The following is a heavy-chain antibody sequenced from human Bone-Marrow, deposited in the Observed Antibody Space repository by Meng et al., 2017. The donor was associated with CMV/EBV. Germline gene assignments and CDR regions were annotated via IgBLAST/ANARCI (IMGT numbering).Heavy chain of an antibody. CDR1: GGSFSGYY. V-gene: IGHV4-34*01. D-gene: IGHD2-15*01. Sequence: SETLSLTCAVYGGSFSGYYWSWIRQPPGKGLEWIGEIYHSGNINYNPSLKSRVTISVDKSKNQFSLKLNSVTAADTAVYYCARDRGYCSGDSCYGPFDYWGQGTLVTGSS. J-gene: IGHJ4*02. CDR3: ARDRGYCSGDSCYGPFDY. CDR2: IYHSGNI.